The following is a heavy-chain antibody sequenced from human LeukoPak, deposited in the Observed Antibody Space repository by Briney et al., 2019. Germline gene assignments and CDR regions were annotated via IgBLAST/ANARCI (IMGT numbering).Heavy chain of an antibody. CDR3: ARASASGGHYYFDY. CDR2: LYSGGTT. Sequence: SGGSLRLSCGASGFIVSSSYMSWVRQAPGKGLEWVSVLYSGGTTHYGDSVKGRFTISRDNSKNTLFLQMNSLRAEDTAVYYCARASASGGHYYFDYWGQGTLVTVSS. V-gene: IGHV3-53*01. D-gene: IGHD3-10*01. J-gene: IGHJ4*02. CDR1: GFIVSSSY.